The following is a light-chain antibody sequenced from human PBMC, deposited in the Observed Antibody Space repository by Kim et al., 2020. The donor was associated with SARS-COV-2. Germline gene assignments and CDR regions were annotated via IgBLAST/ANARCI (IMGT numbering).Light chain of an antibody. Sequence: DIEMTQSPSSLSASIGDRVTITCRASQTINNYLNWYHQKPGKAPQLLIFAASTLQSGVPSRFSGSGSGTDFTLTISGLQREDFATYYCHQGHSTPGTFGQGTKVDIK. CDR3: HQGHSTPGT. V-gene: IGKV1-39*01. CDR1: QTINNY. J-gene: IGKJ1*01. CDR2: AAS.